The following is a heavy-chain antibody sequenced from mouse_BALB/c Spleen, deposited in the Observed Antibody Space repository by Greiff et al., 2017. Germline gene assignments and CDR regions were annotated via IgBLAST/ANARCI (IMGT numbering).Heavy chain of an antibody. V-gene: IGHV3-6*02. CDR1: GYSITSGYY. CDR3: ARAGLRSPWFAY. Sequence: DVKLVESGPGLVKPSQSLSLTCSVTGYSITSGYYWNWIRQFPGNKLEWMGYISYDGSNNYNPSLKNRISITRDTSKNQFFLKLNSVTTEDTATYYCARAGLRSPWFAYWGQGTLVTVSA. J-gene: IGHJ3*01. D-gene: IGHD1-1*01. CDR2: ISYDGSN.